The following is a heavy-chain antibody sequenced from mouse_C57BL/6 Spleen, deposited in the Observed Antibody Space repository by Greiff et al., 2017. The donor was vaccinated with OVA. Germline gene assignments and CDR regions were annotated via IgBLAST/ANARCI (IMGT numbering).Heavy chain of an antibody. J-gene: IGHJ3*01. CDR2: IYPGSGNT. CDR3: AREKDSWFAY. CDR1: GYSFTSYY. Sequence: LQESGPELVKPGASVKISCKASGYSFTSYYIHWVKQRPGQGLEWIGWIYPGSGNTKYNEKFKGKATLTADTSSSTAYMQLSSLTSEDSAVYYCAREKDSWFAYWGQGTLVTVSA. V-gene: IGHV1-66*01.